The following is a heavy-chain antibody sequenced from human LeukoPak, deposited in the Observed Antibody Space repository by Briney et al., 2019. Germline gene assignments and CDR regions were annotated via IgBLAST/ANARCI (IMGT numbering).Heavy chain of an antibody. J-gene: IGHJ4*02. Sequence: GASVKVSCKVSGYTFTSYAMNWVRQAPGQGLEWMGWINTNTGNPTYAQGFTGRFVFSLDTSVSTAYLQISSLEAEDTAVYYCARVVVCGGDCYSGISDYRGQGTLVTVSS. CDR3: ARVVVCGGDCYSGISDY. CDR2: INTNTGNP. V-gene: IGHV7-4-1*02. D-gene: IGHD2-21*02. CDR1: GYTFTSYA.